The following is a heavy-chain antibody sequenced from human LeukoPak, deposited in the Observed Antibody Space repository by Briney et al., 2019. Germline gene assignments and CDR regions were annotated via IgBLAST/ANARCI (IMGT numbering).Heavy chain of an antibody. D-gene: IGHD4-17*01. CDR2: ISYDGSNK. V-gene: IGHV3-30*18. Sequence: GGSLRLSCAASGFTFSSYGMHWVRQAPGKGLEWVAVISYDGSNKYYADSVKGRFTISRDNSKNTLYLQMNSLRAEDTAVYYCAKGEQNDYGDAHFDYWGQGTLVTVSS. CDR3: AKGEQNDYGDAHFDY. CDR1: GFTFSSYG. J-gene: IGHJ4*02.